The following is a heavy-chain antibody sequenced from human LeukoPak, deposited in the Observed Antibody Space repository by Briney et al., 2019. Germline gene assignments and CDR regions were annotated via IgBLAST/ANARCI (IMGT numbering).Heavy chain of an antibody. J-gene: IGHJ6*02. Sequence: SETLSLTCAVYGGSFSGYYWSWIRQPPGKGLEWIGEINHSGSTNYNPSLKSRVTISVDTSKNQFSLKLSSVTAADTAVYYCARVGRWLVKASSPDVWGQGTTVTVSS. CDR3: ARVGRWLVKASSPDV. V-gene: IGHV4-34*01. D-gene: IGHD6-19*01. CDR2: INHSGST. CDR1: GGSFSGYY.